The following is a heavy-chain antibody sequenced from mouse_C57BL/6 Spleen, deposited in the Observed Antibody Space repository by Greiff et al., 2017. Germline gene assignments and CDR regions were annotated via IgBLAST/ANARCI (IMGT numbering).Heavy chain of an antibody. J-gene: IGHJ3*01. D-gene: IGHD2-1*01. V-gene: IGHV5-4*01. CDR2: ISDGGSYT. CDR3: ARDLAVVTPAFAY. Sequence: EVQGVESGGGLVKPGGSLKLSCAASGFTFSSYAMSWVRQTPEKRLEWVATISDGGSYTYYPDNVKGRFTISRDNAKNNLYLQMSHLKSEDTAMYYCARDLAVVTPAFAYWGQGTLVTVSA. CDR1: GFTFSSYA.